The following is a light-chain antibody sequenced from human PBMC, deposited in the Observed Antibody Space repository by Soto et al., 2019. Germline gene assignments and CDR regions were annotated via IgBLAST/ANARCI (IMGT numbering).Light chain of an antibody. CDR2: GAS. Sequence: EIVLTQSPGTLSLSPGERATLSCRASQSLSSNYLAWYQQKPGQAPRFLIYGASSRATGIPDRFSGSGSGTDFTLTISRLEPEDFAAYYCQQYGTSPPITFGQGTRLEIK. J-gene: IGKJ5*01. CDR1: QSLSSNY. CDR3: QQYGTSPPIT. V-gene: IGKV3-20*01.